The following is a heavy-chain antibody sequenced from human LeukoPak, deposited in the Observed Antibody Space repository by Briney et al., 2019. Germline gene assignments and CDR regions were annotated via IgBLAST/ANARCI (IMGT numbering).Heavy chain of an antibody. V-gene: IGHV3-53*01. CDR2: IYSGGST. CDR3: GSQRLVLYYYGMDV. J-gene: IGHJ6*02. CDR1: GFTVSGNY. Sequence: GGSLRLSCAASGFTVSGNYMSWVRQAPGKGLEWVSIIYSGGSTYFADSVKGRFTISRDNSKNTLYLQMNSLRAEDTAVYYCGSQRLVLYYYGMDVWGQGTTVTVSS. D-gene: IGHD6-13*01.